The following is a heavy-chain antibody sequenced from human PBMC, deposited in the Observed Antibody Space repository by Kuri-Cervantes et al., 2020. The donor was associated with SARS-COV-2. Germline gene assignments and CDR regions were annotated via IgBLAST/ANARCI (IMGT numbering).Heavy chain of an antibody. J-gene: IGHJ4*02. D-gene: IGHD3-22*01. CDR1: GFTFSSYS. V-gene: IGHV3-21*01. CDR3: ARTYNYYDSSGYWGSYFDY. Sequence: GGSLRLSCAASGFTFSSYSMNWVRQAPGKGLEWVSSISSSSSYIYYADSVKGRFTISRDNAKNSLYLQMNSLRAEDTAVYYCARTYNYYDSSGYWGSYFDYWGQGTLITVSS. CDR2: ISSSSSYI.